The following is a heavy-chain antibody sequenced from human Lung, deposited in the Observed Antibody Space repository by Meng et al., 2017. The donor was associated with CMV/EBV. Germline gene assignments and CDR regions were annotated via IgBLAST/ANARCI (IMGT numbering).Heavy chain of an antibody. CDR2: IYYSGST. CDR3: ARTNYGDYNWFDP. V-gene: IGHV4-31*03. J-gene: IGHJ5*02. Sequence: QVTLQGSGPGLVKPSPTLSLTGTVSGGSISSGGFYWSWIRQHPGKGLEWIGYIYYSGSTYYNPSLRSRVAISIDTSKNQFSLKLTSVTAADTAVYFCARTNYGDYNWFDPWGQGTLVTVSS. CDR1: GGSISSGGFY. D-gene: IGHD4-17*01.